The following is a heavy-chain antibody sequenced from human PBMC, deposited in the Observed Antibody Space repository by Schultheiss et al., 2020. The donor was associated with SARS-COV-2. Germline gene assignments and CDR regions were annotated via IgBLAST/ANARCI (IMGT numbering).Heavy chain of an antibody. V-gene: IGHV4-39*01. CDR1: GGSISSYY. J-gene: IGHJ4*02. D-gene: IGHD5-24*01. CDR3: ARATYGRDGYIKGFDY. CDR2: ISDSGTT. Sequence: SETLSLTCTVSGGSISSYYWGWIRQPPGKGLEWIGTISDSGTTYYNPSLKSRVTMSVDTSKTQFSLKLNSVTAADTAVYYCARATYGRDGYIKGFDYWGQGTLVTVSS.